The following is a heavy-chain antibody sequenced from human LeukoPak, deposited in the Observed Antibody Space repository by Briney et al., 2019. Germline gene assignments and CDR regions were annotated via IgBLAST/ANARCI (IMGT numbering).Heavy chain of an antibody. J-gene: IGHJ6*03. D-gene: IGHD3-16*01. Sequence: SETLSLTCTASGGSISSYYWSWIRQPPGKGLEWVGYIYYSGSTNYNPSLKSRVTISVDTSKNQFSLKLSSVTAADTAVYYCARETSQKGAHYMDVWGKGTTVTISS. CDR2: IYYSGST. CDR1: GGSISSYY. CDR3: ARETSQKGAHYMDV. V-gene: IGHV4-59*01.